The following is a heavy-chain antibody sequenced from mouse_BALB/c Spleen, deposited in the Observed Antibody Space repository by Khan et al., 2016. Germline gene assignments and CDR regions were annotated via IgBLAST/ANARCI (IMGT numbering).Heavy chain of an antibody. D-gene: IGHD2-10*02. V-gene: IGHV1-9*01. J-gene: IGHJ3*01. CDR3: ARGEYGNYVFAY. CDR1: GYTFSSYW. Sequence: QVQLQQPGAELMKPGASVKISCKATGYTFSSYWIEWVKQRPGHGLEWIGEILPGSGSTNYNEKFKGKATFTADTSSNTAYMQLSSLTSEDSAVYYCARGEYGNYVFAYWGQGTLVTVSA. CDR2: ILPGSGST.